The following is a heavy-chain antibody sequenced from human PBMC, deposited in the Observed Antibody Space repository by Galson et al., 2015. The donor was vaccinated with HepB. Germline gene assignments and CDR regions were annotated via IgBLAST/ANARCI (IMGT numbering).Heavy chain of an antibody. CDR3: AHSRKLGMNFDY. V-gene: IGHV2-5*01. CDR2: IYWNDDK. CDR1: GFSLSTSGVG. D-gene: IGHD7-27*01. J-gene: IGHJ4*02. Sequence: ALVKPTQTLTLTCTFSGFSLSTSGVGVGWIRQPPGKALEWLALIYWNDDKRYSPSLKTRLTITKDTSKNQVVLTTTNMDPVDTGTYYCAHSRKLGMNFDYWGQGTLVTVSS.